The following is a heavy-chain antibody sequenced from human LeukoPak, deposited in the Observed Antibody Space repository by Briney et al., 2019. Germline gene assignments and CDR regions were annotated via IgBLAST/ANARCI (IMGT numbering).Heavy chain of an antibody. V-gene: IGHV1-3*02. J-gene: IGHJ4*02. Sequence: ASVKVSCKASGYTFTSYAMHWVRQAPGQRLEWMGWSNAGNGNTEYSQEFQGRVTITRDTSASTAYMGLSSLRSEDMAVYYCARGAGFGELFLDYWGQGTLVTVSS. D-gene: IGHD3-10*01. CDR2: SNAGNGNT. CDR3: ARGAGFGELFLDY. CDR1: GYTFTSYA.